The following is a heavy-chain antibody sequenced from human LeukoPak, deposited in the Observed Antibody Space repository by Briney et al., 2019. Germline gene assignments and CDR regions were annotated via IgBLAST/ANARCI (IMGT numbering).Heavy chain of an antibody. V-gene: IGHV3-23*01. J-gene: IGHJ3*02. CDR1: GFTFSSYA. CDR2: ISGSGGST. CDR3: AKYLRVGGSYSTDAFDI. D-gene: IGHD1-26*01. Sequence: GGSLRLSCAASGFTFSSYAMSWVRQAPGKGLEWVSAISGSGGSTYYADSVKGRFTISRDNSKNTLYLQMNSLRAEDTAVYYCAKYLRVGGSYSTDAFDIWGQGTMVTVSS.